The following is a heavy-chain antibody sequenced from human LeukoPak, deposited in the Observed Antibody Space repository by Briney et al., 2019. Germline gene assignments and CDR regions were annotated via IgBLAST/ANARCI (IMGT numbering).Heavy chain of an antibody. CDR2: INHGGSEK. CDR3: ARAEVTISTNY. Sequence: GGSLRLSCAASGFTFKSYWMSWVRQAPGKGLEWVANINHGGSEKYYVDSVKGRFSISRDNAKNSLYLQMNARRVEDTAVYYCARAEVTISTNYWGQGNLVTVSS. CDR1: GFTFKSYW. J-gene: IGHJ4*02. V-gene: IGHV3-7*04. D-gene: IGHD4-17*01.